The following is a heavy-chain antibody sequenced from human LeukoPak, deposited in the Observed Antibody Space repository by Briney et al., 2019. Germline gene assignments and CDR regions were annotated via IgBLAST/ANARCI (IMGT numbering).Heavy chain of an antibody. Sequence: PGGSLRLSCAASGFTSSDYYMGSIREAPGKGLQWVSYISASGDTIYYSDSVKGRFTISRDNAKKSLYLQMNSLRTEDTALYHCARGLGRTTYHFDYWGQGTLATVSS. CDR1: GFTSSDYY. CDR2: ISASGDTI. J-gene: IGHJ4*02. D-gene: IGHD1-14*01. CDR3: ARGLGRTTYHFDY. V-gene: IGHV3-11*01.